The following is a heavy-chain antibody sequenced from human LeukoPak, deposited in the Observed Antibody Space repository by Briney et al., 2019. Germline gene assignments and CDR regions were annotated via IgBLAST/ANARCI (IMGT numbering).Heavy chain of an antibody. CDR3: ARENYGIDS. CDR1: GFRFKSW. D-gene: IGHD4-17*01. J-gene: IGHJ4*02. CDR2: IDAEGRRT. Sequence: GGSLRHSCAASGFRFKSWMNWVRQAPGKGLVWVSHIDAEGRRTNYADSVKGRFTISRDNGKNTLYLQMNSLRVEDTGVYYCARENYGIDSWGQGTLVIVSS. V-gene: IGHV3-74*01.